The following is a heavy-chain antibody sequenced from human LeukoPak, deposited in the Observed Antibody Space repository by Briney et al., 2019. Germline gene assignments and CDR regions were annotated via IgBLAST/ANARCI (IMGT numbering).Heavy chain of an antibody. CDR1: GFTFNTYT. Sequence: PGGSLRLSCAASGFTFNTYTMNWVRQAPGKGLEWVSYISGSSGIIDYADSVRGRFTISRDNAKNSLYLQMNSLRAEDTAVYYCAKADDFWSGYYGYWGQGTLVTVSS. V-gene: IGHV3-48*01. CDR2: ISGSSGII. J-gene: IGHJ4*02. D-gene: IGHD3-3*01. CDR3: AKADDFWSGYYGY.